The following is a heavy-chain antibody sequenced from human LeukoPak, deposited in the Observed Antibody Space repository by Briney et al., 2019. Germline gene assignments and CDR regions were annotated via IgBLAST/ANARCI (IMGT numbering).Heavy chain of an antibody. J-gene: IGHJ4*02. CDR2: ISGSGGST. CDR1: GFTFSSYA. CDR3: ARDGYYYGSGSYYVHDY. V-gene: IGHV3-23*01. Sequence: PGGSLRLSCAASGFTFSSYAMSWVRQAPGKGLEWVSAISGSGGSTYYADSVKGRFTISRDNSKNTLYLQMNSLRAEDTAVYYCARDGYYYGSGSYYVHDYWGQGTLVTVSS. D-gene: IGHD3-10*01.